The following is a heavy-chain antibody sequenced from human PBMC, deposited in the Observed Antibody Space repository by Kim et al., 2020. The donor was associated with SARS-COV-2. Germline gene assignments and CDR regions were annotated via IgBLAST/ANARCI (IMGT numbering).Heavy chain of an antibody. Sequence: GGSLRLSCTASGFTFGDYAMSWFRQAPGKGLEWVGFIRSKAYGGTTEYAASVKGRFTISRDDSKSIAYLQMNSLKTEDTAVYYCTRAPRVGGRGHLGYWGQGTLVTVSS. CDR2: IRSKAYGGTT. CDR1: GFTFGDYA. V-gene: IGHV3-49*03. D-gene: IGHD1-26*01. J-gene: IGHJ4*02. CDR3: TRAPRVGGRGHLGY.